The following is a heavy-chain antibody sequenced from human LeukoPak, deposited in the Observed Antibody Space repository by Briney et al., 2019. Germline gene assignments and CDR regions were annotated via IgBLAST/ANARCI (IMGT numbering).Heavy chain of an antibody. J-gene: IGHJ4*02. CDR2: IASDGSST. Sequence: GGSLRLSCAASGFTFSSYWMNWVRQAPGKGLVWVSRIASDGSSTTYADSVKGRFTISRDNSKNTLYLQMNSLRAEDTAVYYCAKPMYSSSSWDFDYWGQGTLVTVSS. CDR1: GFTFSSYW. D-gene: IGHD6-6*01. CDR3: AKPMYSSSSWDFDY. V-gene: IGHV3-74*01.